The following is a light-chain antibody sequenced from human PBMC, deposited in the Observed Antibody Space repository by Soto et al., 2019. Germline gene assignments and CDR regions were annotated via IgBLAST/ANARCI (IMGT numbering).Light chain of an antibody. CDR1: SSDIGHYYC. CDR2: NVT. V-gene: IGLV2-14*03. Sequence: HSVLTQPASVSGSHGQSITISCTGTSSDIGHYYCVSWYQQHPGKAPKLMIYNVTYRPSEVSNRYSGYKSGNSASLSISVLQADDEADYYCCSLTTSHTYVFGSGTKV. CDR3: CSLTTSHTYV. J-gene: IGLJ1*01.